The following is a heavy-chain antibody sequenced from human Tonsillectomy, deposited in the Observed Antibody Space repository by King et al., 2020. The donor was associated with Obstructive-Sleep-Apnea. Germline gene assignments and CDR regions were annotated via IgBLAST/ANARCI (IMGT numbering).Heavy chain of an antibody. V-gene: IGHV3-7*01. D-gene: IGHD3-10*01. CDR2: IKQDGSEK. CDR1: GFTFGSYW. J-gene: IGHJ4*02. CDR3: ARDRESGWFGELLIDY. Sequence: VQLVESGGGLVQPGGSLRLSCAASGFTFGSYWMTWVRQAPGKGLEWVANIKQDGSEKYYVDSVKGRFTITRDNAKNSLYLQMNSLRAEDTAVYYCARDRESGWFGELLIDYWGQGTLVTVSS.